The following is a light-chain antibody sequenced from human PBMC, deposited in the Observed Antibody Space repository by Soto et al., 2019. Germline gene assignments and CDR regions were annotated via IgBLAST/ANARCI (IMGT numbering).Light chain of an antibody. CDR2: GND. CDR1: SSNIGHNT. Sequence: QSVLTQPSSASGTPGQRVTISCSGSSSNIGHNTVNWYQQFPGTAPKLLIYGNDQRPSGVPDRFSASKSGTSAPLAISGLQSEDEADYYCAAWDDSLKGPLFGGGTKLTVL. J-gene: IGLJ2*01. CDR3: AAWDDSLKGPL. V-gene: IGLV1-44*01.